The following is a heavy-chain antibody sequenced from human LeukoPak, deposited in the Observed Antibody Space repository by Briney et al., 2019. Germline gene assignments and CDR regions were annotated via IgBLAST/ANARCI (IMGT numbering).Heavy chain of an antibody. J-gene: IGHJ4*02. D-gene: IGHD3-9*01. CDR2: IKQDGSEK. Sequence: PGGSLRLSCAASGFTFSSYWMSWVRQAPGKGLEWVANIKQDGSEKNYMDSVKGRFTISRDNAKNSLYLQMNSLRAEDTAVYYCARDSHIRYFEPTLVYWGQGTLVTVSS. CDR3: ARDSHIRYFEPTLVY. CDR1: GFTFSSYW. V-gene: IGHV3-7*01.